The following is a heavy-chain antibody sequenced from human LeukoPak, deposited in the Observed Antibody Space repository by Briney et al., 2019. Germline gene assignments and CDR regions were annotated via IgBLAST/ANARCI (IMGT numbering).Heavy chain of an antibody. V-gene: IGHV3-30*04. CDR2: ISYDGSNK. CDR1: GFTFSSYA. J-gene: IGHJ5*02. Sequence: GGSLRLSCAASGFTFSSYAMHWVRQAPGQGLERVAVISYDGSNKYYADSVKGRFTISRDNSKNTLYLQMNSLRAEDTAVYYCARARIAAAGTLNWFDPWGQGTLVTVSS. D-gene: IGHD6-13*01. CDR3: ARARIAAAGTLNWFDP.